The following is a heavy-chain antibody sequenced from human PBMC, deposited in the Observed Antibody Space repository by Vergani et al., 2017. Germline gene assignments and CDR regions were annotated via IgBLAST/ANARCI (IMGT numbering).Heavy chain of an antibody. D-gene: IGHD3-9*01. CDR3: ARGDYGILTGYRY. Sequence: QVQVVQSGAEVKKSGASVKVSCKTSGYTFSNYYMHWVRQAPGQGLECMGIINPSGGHTNYAQKFQGRVTMTRDTSTSTVYMELSSLRSEDTAIYYCARGDYGILTGYRYWGQGTLVTASA. CDR2: INPSGGHT. J-gene: IGHJ4*02. CDR1: GYTFSNYY. V-gene: IGHV1-46*03.